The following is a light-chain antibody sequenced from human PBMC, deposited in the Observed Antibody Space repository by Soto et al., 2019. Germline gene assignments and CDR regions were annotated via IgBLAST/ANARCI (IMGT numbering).Light chain of an antibody. CDR1: QDVRSY. J-gene: IGKJ3*01. Sequence: AIRMTQSPSSFSASTGDRVTITCRASQDVRSYLAWYQQKPGKAPKLLLYGASTLQSGVPSRFTGSGSGTDFNLTINSLQSEDFATYYCQQYYTSPLTVGPGTRVDIK. V-gene: IGKV1-8*01. CDR3: QQYYTSPLT. CDR2: GAS.